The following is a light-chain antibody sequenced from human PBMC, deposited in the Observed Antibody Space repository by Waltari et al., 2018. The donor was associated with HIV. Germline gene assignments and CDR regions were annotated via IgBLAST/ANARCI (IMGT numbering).Light chain of an antibody. Sequence: QSVLTQPPSASGTPGQRVTISCSGSSSNIGSNTVNWYQQLPGTAPKLLIYSDNQRPSGVPDRFSGSKSDTSASLAISGLQSEDEADYYFAAWDDSLNGYVFGTGTKVTVL. CDR2: SDN. CDR3: AAWDDSLNGYV. CDR1: SSNIGSNT. V-gene: IGLV1-44*01. J-gene: IGLJ1*01.